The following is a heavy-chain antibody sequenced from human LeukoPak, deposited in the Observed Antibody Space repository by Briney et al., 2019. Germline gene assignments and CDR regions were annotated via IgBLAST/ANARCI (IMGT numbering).Heavy chain of an antibody. CDR1: GGSISSYY. D-gene: IGHD3-22*01. CDR2: IYTSGST. Sequence: PSETLSLTCTVSGGSISSYYWSWIRQPAGKGLEWIGRIYTSGSTNYNPSLKSRVTMSVDTSKNQFSLKLSSVTAADTAVYYCARSRYYDGSGYFFDYWGQGILVTVSS. V-gene: IGHV4-4*07. CDR3: ARSRYYDGSGYFFDY. J-gene: IGHJ4*02.